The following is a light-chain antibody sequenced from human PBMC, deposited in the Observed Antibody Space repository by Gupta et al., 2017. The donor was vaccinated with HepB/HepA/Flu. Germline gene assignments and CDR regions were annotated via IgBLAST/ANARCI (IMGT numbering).Light chain of an antibody. J-gene: IGKJ5*01. CDR1: QSLLHSNGYNY. Sequence: DSVMTQSPLSLPVTPGEPASISCRSSQSLLHSNGYNYLDWYLQKPGQSPQLLIYLGSTRASGVPDRFSGSGSGTDFTLKISRVEAEDVGVYYCKQALKTPITFGQGTQLEIK. CDR3: KQALKTPIT. V-gene: IGKV2-28*01. CDR2: LGS.